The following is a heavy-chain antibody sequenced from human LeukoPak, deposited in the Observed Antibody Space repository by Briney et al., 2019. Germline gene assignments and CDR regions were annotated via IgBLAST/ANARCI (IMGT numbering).Heavy chain of an antibody. CDR3: ARSETTYYYDSSVYFYYYYGMDV. J-gene: IGHJ6*02. CDR2: IKQDGSEK. D-gene: IGHD3-22*01. Sequence: GGSLRPSCAASGFTLSNYWMTWVRQAPGKGLEWVANIKQDGSEKYYVDSVKGRFTISRDNAKNSLYLQMNSLRAEDTAVYYCARSETTYYYDSSVYFYYYYGMDVWGQGTTVTVSS. CDR1: GFTLSNYW. V-gene: IGHV3-7*01.